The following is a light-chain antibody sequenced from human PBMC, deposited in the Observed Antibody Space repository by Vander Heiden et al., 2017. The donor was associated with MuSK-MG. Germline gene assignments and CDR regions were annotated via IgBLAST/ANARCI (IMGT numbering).Light chain of an antibody. CDR2: GAS. J-gene: IGKJ4*01. CDR3: QQYNNWPPLT. Sequence: EIVMTQSPATLSVSPGERATLSCRASQSVRSNLAWYQQKPGQAPRLLIYGASTRTTGNPARFSGSGSGTEFTLTISTLQSEDFAVYYCQQYNNWPPLTSGGRTKVEI. V-gene: IGKV3-15*01. CDR1: QSVRSN.